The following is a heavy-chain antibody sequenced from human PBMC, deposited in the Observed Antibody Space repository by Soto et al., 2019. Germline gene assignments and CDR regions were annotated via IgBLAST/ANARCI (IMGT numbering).Heavy chain of an antibody. CDR3: AEHGAYGRSGYYDS. CDR1: GGSITSYD. J-gene: IGHJ5*01. V-gene: IGHV4-59*08. D-gene: IGHD3-22*01. Sequence: SETLSLTCTVSGGSITSYDWSWIRQPPGRGLEWIGYISNSESTKYNPSLKSRVTMSVDASKNQFSLKLSSVTAADTAVYYCAEHGAYGRSGYYDSWGRGTLVTVSS. CDR2: ISNSEST.